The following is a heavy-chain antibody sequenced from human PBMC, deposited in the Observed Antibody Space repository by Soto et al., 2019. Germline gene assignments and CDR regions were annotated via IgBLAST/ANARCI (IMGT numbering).Heavy chain of an antibody. Sequence: GGSLRLSCAASGFTFSSYAMSWVRQAPGKGMEWGSAISGSGGSTYYADSVKGRFTISRDNSKNTLYLQMNSLRAEDTAVYYCARDRYYYYGSGSYDYGMDVWGQGTTVTVSS. CDR3: ARDRYYYYGSGSYDYGMDV. D-gene: IGHD3-10*01. CDR1: GFTFSSYA. J-gene: IGHJ6*02. CDR2: ISGSGGST. V-gene: IGHV3-23*01.